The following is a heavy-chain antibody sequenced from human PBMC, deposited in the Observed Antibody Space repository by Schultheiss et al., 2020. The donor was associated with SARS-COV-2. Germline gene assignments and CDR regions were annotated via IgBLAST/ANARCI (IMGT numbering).Heavy chain of an antibody. V-gene: IGHV1-2*02. Sequence: ASVKVSCKASGGTFSSYAISWVRQAPGQGLEWMGGINPTSGGTNYAKKFQGRVTMTRDTSISTAYMELSRLRSDDTAVYYCASAQLVGYGMDVWGQGTTVTVSS. J-gene: IGHJ6*02. CDR2: INPTSGGT. D-gene: IGHD6-6*01. CDR1: GGTFSSYA. CDR3: ASAQLVGYGMDV.